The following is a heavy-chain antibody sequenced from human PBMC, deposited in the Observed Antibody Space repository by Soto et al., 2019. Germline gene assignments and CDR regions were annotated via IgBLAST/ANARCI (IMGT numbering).Heavy chain of an antibody. CDR1: AYTFTNYY. D-gene: IGHD3-10*01. CDR3: SIPRHYHGAAFDS. Sequence: GESLKISCNGSAYTFTNYYIGWVRQMPGKGLEWMGIIYPGDSETTYSPSFQGQVTFSVDKPLNIAYLQWISLKASDTGIYSCSIPRHYHGAAFDSWGHGTLVTVSS. V-gene: IGHV5-51*01. CDR2: IYPGDSET. J-gene: IGHJ4*01.